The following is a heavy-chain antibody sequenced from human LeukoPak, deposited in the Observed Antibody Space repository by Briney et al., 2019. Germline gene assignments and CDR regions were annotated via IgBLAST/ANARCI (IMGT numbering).Heavy chain of an antibody. CDR3: ARGVLRYFDWPRHAFDI. Sequence: ASVTVSCKASGYTFTGYYMHWVRQVPGQGLEWMGWINPNSGGTNYAQKFQGRVTMTRDTSISTAYMELSRLRSDDTAVYYCARGVLRYFDWPRHAFDIWGQGTMVTVSS. CDR2: INPNSGGT. D-gene: IGHD3-9*01. V-gene: IGHV1-2*02. J-gene: IGHJ3*02. CDR1: GYTFTGYY.